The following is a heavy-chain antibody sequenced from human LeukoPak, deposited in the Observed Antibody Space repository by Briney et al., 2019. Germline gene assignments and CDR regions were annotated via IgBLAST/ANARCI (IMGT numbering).Heavy chain of an antibody. CDR1: GFTFSSYW. CDR3: ARVLGCTNGVCYDYYYYGMDV. Sequence: GGSLRLSCAASGFTFSSYWMSWVRQAPGKGLEWVANIKQDGSEKYYVDSVEGRFTISRDNAKNSLYLQMNSLRAEDTAVYYCARVLGCTNGVCYDYYYYGMDVGGQGTTVTVSS. CDR2: IKQDGSEK. V-gene: IGHV3-7*01. D-gene: IGHD2-8*01. J-gene: IGHJ6*02.